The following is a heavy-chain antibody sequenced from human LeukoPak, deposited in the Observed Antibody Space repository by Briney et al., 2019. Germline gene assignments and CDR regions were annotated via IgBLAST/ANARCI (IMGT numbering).Heavy chain of an antibody. D-gene: IGHD3-10*01. V-gene: IGHV4-34*01. Sequence: PSETLSLTCAVYGGSFSGYYWSWIRQPPGKGLEWIGEINHSGSTNYNPSLKSRVTISVDTSKNQFSLKLSSVTAADTAVYYCARHPLVLLWFGELSGWFDPWGQGTLVTVSS. CDR2: INHSGST. CDR3: ARHPLVLLWFGELSGWFDP. CDR1: GGSFSGYY. J-gene: IGHJ5*02.